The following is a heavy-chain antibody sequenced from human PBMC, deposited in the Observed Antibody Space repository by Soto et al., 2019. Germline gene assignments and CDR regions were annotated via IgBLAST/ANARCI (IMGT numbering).Heavy chain of an antibody. J-gene: IGHJ4*02. CDR1: GGSVSSSSYY. D-gene: IGHD3-9*01. CDR2: VYYSGST. CDR3: GRLEGLATISYYFDY. Sequence: QLQLQESGPGLVKPSETLSLTCTVSGGSVSSSSYYWGWVRQPPGKGLEWIGSVYYSGSTYHNPSLESRVTISVDKSKNQFSLKLMSLSAADTALYYCGRLEGLATISYYFDYWGQGALVTVSS. V-gene: IGHV4-39*01.